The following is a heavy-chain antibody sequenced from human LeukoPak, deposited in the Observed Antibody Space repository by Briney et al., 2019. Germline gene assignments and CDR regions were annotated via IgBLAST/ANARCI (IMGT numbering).Heavy chain of an antibody. V-gene: IGHV3-21*01. CDR2: ISSSGSGTYI. CDR1: GFTFGRFS. Sequence: GGSLRLSCAASGFTFGRFSMTWDRQAPGKGLEWVSTISSSGSGTYIYYADSVKGRFTISRDNAKNSLYLQMNSLRAEDTAVYYCARDPGRSGGSCYSDYWGQGTLVTVSS. D-gene: IGHD2-15*01. CDR3: ARDPGRSGGSCYSDY. J-gene: IGHJ4*02.